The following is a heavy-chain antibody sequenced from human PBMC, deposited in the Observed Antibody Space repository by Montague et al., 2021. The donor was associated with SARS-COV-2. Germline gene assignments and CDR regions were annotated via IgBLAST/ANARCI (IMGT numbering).Heavy chain of an antibody. J-gene: IGHJ4*01. Sequence: SETLSLTCTVSRGSLRLTSYHCGWIRQPPGKGLEWIGSIYHTGSTYYDPSLESRVTMSVDNSKNQFSLMLTSVTAADTAVYYCANFYSGSYNYWGHGSLVTVSS. CDR3: ANFYSGSYNY. V-gene: IGHV4-39*01. CDR1: RGSLRLTSYH. CDR2: IYHTGST. D-gene: IGHD1-26*01.